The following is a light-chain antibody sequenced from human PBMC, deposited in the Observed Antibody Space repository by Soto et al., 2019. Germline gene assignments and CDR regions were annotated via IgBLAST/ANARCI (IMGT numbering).Light chain of an antibody. CDR1: QSISSY. Sequence: EIVLSQSPGTLSLSPGERATLACRASQSISSYLAWYQQKLGQAPRLIIYDASSRATGIPDRFSGSGSGTDFTLTIGRLEPEDFAVYYCQQCANSQCTFGQGTKLEIK. V-gene: IGKV3-20*01. CDR3: QQCANSQCT. CDR2: DAS. J-gene: IGKJ2*02.